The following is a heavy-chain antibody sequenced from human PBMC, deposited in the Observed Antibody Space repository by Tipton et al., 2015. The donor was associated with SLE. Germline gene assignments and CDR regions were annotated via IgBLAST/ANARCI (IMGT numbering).Heavy chain of an antibody. Sequence: SLRLSCAASGFTFSSYWMSWVRQAPGKGLEWVANIKEDGSEKYYVDSVKGRFTISRDNAKNSLYLQMNSLRAEDTAVYYCARDFDSFRTRWGVSHIGGQGTMVTVSS. CDR2: IKEDGSEK. V-gene: IGHV3-7*01. J-gene: IGHJ3*02. CDR3: ARDFDSFRTRWGVSHI. D-gene: IGHD3-10*01. CDR1: GFTFSSYW.